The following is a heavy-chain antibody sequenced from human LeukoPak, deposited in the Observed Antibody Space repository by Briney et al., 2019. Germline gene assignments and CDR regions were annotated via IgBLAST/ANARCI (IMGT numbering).Heavy chain of an antibody. CDR3: ARRPMVRGVTRGTGYYYYMDV. CDR1: GGSISTSNYY. D-gene: IGHD3-10*01. J-gene: IGHJ6*03. V-gene: IGHV4-39*07. CDR2: IFYSGST. Sequence: PSETLSLTCTVSGGSISTSNYYWGWIRQPPGKGLEWIGNIFYSGSTYYSPSLRSRVTISPDTSRNQFSLKLSSVTAADTAVYYCARRPMVRGVTRGTGYYYYMDVWGKGTTVTVSS.